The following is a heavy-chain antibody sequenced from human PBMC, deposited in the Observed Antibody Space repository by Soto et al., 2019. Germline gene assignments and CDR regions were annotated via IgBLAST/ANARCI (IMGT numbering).Heavy chain of an antibody. CDR2: INHSGST. D-gene: IGHD3-10*01. J-gene: IGHJ5*02. Sequence: SETLSLTCAVYGGSFSGYYWSWIRQPPGKGLEWIGEINHSGSTNYNPSLKSRVTISVDTSKNQFSLKLSSVTAADTAVYYCARISRITMVQGVIITGYNWFDPWGQGTLVTVSS. CDR3: ARISRITMVQGVIITGYNWFDP. CDR1: GGSFSGYY. V-gene: IGHV4-34*01.